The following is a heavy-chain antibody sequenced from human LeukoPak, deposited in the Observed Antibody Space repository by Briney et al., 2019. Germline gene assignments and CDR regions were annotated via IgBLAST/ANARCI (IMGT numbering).Heavy chain of an antibody. CDR3: ARLRVSGSYLYYFDY. CDR1: NGSISSYH. Sequence: SETLSLTCTVSNGSISSYHWSWVRQPPGKGLEWIGYILTSGTTNYNPSLKSRPTISVDTSKNQFTLKLSSVTAADTAVYYCARLRVSGSYLYYFDYWGQGTLVTVSS. V-gene: IGHV4-4*09. J-gene: IGHJ4*02. CDR2: ILTSGTT. D-gene: IGHD1-26*01.